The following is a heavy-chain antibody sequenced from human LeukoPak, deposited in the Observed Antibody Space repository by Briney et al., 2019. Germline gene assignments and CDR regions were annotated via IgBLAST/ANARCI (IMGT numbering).Heavy chain of an antibody. Sequence: ASVKVSCKASGYTFTDFYIHWVRLAPGQGLEWMGWVRPNNGATKYAEKFQGRVTMTRDTSTSTAHMELSSLRSDDTAEYYCARDLEASPGYEGADALDIWGQGTMVTVSS. CDR2: VRPNNGAT. CDR3: ARDLEASPGYEGADALDI. J-gene: IGHJ3*02. D-gene: IGHD5-12*01. CDR1: GYTFTDFY. V-gene: IGHV1-2*02.